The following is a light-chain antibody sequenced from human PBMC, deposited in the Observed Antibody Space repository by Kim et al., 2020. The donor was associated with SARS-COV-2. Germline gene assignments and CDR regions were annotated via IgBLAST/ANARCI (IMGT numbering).Light chain of an antibody. V-gene: IGLV2-14*03. CDR1: SSDVGGYNY. Sequence: QSALTQPASVSGSPGQSITISCTGTSSDVGGYNYVSWYQQHTGKAPKLMIYDVSNRPSGVSNRFSGSKSGNTDSLTISGLQAEDEADYYCSSYTSSSTYVFGTGTKVTVL. CDR2: DVS. CDR3: SSYTSSSTYV. J-gene: IGLJ1*01.